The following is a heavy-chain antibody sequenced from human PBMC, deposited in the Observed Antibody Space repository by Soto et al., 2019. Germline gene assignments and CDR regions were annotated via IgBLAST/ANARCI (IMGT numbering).Heavy chain of an antibody. CDR1: GASININDHF. CDR2: VYHNGTT. J-gene: IGHJ4*02. Sequence: SETLSLTCTVSGASININDHFWAWIRQPPGKGLAWIASVYHNGTTHYNPSLKGRVTISIDTSKNQFSLKLNSVTPADTAVYYCAKVLVGATLQNYFDSWGQGALVTVSS. CDR3: AKVLVGATLQNYFDS. V-gene: IGHV4-39*01. D-gene: IGHD2-15*01.